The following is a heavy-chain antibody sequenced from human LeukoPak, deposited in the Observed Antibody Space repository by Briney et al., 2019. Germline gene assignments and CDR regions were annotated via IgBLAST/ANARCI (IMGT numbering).Heavy chain of an antibody. CDR2: IYYSGST. J-gene: IGHJ3*02. V-gene: IGHV4-59*08. CDR1: GGSISSYY. CDR3: ARHGNGAFDI. Sequence: SETLSLTCTVSGGSISSYYWSWIRQPPGKGLEWIGFIYYSGSTNYSPSLKSQVTISVDTSKNQFSLKLTSVTAADTAVYYCARHGNGAFDIWGQGTMVTVSS. D-gene: IGHD1-1*01.